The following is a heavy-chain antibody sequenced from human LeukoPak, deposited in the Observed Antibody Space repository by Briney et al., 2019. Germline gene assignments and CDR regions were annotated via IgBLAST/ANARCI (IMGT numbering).Heavy chain of an antibody. CDR2: IWYDGSNK. V-gene: IGHV3-33*06. Sequence: GGSLRLFCAASGFTFSSYGMHWVRQAPGKGLEWVAVIWYDGSNKYYADSVKGRFTISRDNSKNTLYLQMNSLRAEDTAVYYCAKAYIPGRIFGVLAFDIWGQGTMVTVSS. D-gene: IGHD3-10*02. CDR1: GFTFSSYG. J-gene: IGHJ3*02. CDR3: AKAYIPGRIFGVLAFDI.